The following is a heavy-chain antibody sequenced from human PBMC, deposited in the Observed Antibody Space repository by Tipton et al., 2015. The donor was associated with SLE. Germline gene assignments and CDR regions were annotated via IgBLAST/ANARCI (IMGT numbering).Heavy chain of an antibody. V-gene: IGHV3-23*01. CDR2: IDIINDGST. CDR1: GFTFSTYA. J-gene: IGHJ6*02. CDR3: AGEGIAVAGSHYYYGMDV. D-gene: IGHD6-13*01. Sequence: SLRLSCAASGFTFSTYAMSWVRQAPGKGLEWVSTIDIINDGSTFYADSVKGRFTISRDNSKNTLYLQINSLRAEDTAVYYCAGEGIAVAGSHYYYGMDVWGQGTTVTVSS.